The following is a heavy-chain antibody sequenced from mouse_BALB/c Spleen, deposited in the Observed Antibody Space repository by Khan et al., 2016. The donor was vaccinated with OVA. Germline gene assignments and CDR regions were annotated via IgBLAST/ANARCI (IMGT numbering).Heavy chain of an antibody. CDR3: ARLAYYYDSEGFAY. J-gene: IGHJ3*01. CDR1: GFTFSTYG. CDR2: ISTGGHYT. V-gene: IGHV5-6*01. Sequence: EVELVESGGDLVEPGGSLKLSCAASGFTFSTYGISWVRQTPDKRLEWVATISTGGHYTYYPDSVRGRFTISRDNAKNTLYLQMTSLKSEDTAMFYCARLAYYYDSEGFAYWGQGTLVTVSA. D-gene: IGHD1-1*01.